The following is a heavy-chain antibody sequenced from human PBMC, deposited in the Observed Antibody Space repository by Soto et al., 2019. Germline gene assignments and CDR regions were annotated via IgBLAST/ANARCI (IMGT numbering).Heavy chain of an antibody. CDR1: GYTFTSYD. CDR3: ARDYYYGSAAWGYNWFDP. V-gene: IGHV1-8*01. D-gene: IGHD3-10*01. CDR2: MNPNSGNT. Sequence: ASVKVSCKASGYTFTSYDINCVRQATGQGLEWMGWMNPNSGNTGYAQKFQGRVTMTRNTSISTAYMELSSLRSEDTAVYYCARDYYYGSAAWGYNWFDPWGQGTLVTVSS. J-gene: IGHJ5*02.